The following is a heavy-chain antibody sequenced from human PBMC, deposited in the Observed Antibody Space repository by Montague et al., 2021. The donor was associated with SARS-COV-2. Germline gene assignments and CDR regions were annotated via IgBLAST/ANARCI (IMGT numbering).Heavy chain of an antibody. CDR3: ATSRDVLLWFGELLDAFDI. D-gene: IGHD3-10*01. Sequence: SLRLSCAASGFTFSSYAMSWVRQAPGKGLEWVSAISGSGGSTYYADSVKGRFTISRDNSKNTLYLQMNSLRAEDTAVYYCATSRDVLLWFGELLDAFDIWGQGTMVTVSS. J-gene: IGHJ3*02. V-gene: IGHV3-23*01. CDR1: GFTFSSYA. CDR2: ISGSGGST.